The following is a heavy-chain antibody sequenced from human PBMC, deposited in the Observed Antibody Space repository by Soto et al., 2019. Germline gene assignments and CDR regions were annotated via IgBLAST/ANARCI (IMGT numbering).Heavy chain of an antibody. CDR1: GGSISSSH. Sequence: LSLTCTVSGGSISSSHWSWIRQPPGKGLEWLAYIYDDGSANYNPSLKSRATISLDMSKNQFSLKLTSVTAADTAVYYCARDKYCSGGSCRKNWFDPWGQGTLVTVSS. CDR3: ARDKYCSGGSCRKNWFDP. CDR2: IYDDGSA. V-gene: IGHV4-59*01. D-gene: IGHD2-15*01. J-gene: IGHJ5*02.